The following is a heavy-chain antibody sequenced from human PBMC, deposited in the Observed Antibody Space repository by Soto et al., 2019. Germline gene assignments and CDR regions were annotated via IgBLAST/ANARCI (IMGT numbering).Heavy chain of an antibody. J-gene: IGHJ4*02. V-gene: IGHV4-34*01. Sequence: QMQLHQWGAGPVKASETLSLTCTVSGASISGYYWAWIRQPPGKGLEWIGEIDHSGSTNYSPSLKSRVTMSIETSKSQVSLQLTSLTAADTATYFCARSSWFQSLRAALGYWGQGSLVTVS. CDR1: GASISGYY. D-gene: IGHD3-10*01. CDR2: IDHSGST. CDR3: ARSSWFQSLRAALGY.